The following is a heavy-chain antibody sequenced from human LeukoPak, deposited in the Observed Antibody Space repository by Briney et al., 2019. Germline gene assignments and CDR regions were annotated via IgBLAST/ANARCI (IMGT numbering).Heavy chain of an antibody. J-gene: IGHJ4*02. CDR2: IYHGGST. V-gene: IGHV4-4*02. CDR1: GGSISSTDW. CDR3: ARGGPYDSGSFYFDY. Sequence: SGTLSLTCAVSGGSISSTDWWSWVRQPPEKGLEWIGQIYHGGSTNFNPSLKSRVTISVDTSKNQFSLKLSSVTAADTAVYYCARGGPYDSGSFYFDYWGQGTLVTVSS. D-gene: IGHD1-26*01.